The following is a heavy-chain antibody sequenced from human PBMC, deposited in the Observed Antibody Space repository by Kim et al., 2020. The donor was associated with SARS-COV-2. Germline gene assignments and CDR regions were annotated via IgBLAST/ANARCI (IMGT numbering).Heavy chain of an antibody. J-gene: IGHJ4*02. CDR2: ISSSSSYT. Sequence: GGSLRLSCAASGFTFSDYYMSWIRQAPGKGLEWVSYISSSSSYTNYADSVKGRFTISRDNAKNSLYLQMNSLRAEDTAVYYCASYRSYDILTGYLGSGLWSFDYWGQGTLVTVSS. D-gene: IGHD3-9*01. V-gene: IGHV3-11*03. CDR1: GFTFSDYY. CDR3: ASYRSYDILTGYLGSGLWSFDY.